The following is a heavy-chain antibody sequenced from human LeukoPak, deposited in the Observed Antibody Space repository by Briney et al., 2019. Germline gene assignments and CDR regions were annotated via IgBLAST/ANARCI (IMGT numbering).Heavy chain of an antibody. CDR2: IYAGDSDT. J-gene: IGHJ6*02. D-gene: IGHD5-18*01. CDR1: GYSFTSYW. CDR3: ARLCEAMARTYYYYYGMDV. Sequence: GESLKISCKGSGYSFTSYWIGWVRQMPGKGLEWMGIIYAGDSDTRYSPSFQGQVTISADKSISTAYLQWSSLKASDTAMYYCARLCEAMARTYYYYYGMDVWGQGTTVTVSS. V-gene: IGHV5-51*01.